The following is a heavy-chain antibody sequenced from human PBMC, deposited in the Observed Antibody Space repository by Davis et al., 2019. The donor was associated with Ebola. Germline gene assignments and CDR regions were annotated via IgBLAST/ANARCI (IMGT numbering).Heavy chain of an antibody. Sequence: PGGSLRLSCAASGFTFSSYGMHWVRQAPGKGLEWVAVISYDGSNKYYADSVKGRFTISRDNSKNTLYLQMNSLRAEDTAVYYCAKDRDSSGYRWPNLDYWGQGTLVTVSS. D-gene: IGHD3-22*01. CDR3: AKDRDSSGYRWPNLDY. CDR2: ISYDGSNK. CDR1: GFTFSSYG. V-gene: IGHV3-30*18. J-gene: IGHJ4*02.